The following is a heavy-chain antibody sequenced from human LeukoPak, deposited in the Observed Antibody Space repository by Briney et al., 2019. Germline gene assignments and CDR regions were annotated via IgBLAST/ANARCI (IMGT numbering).Heavy chain of an antibody. Sequence: SETLSLTCAVYGGSFSNYYWSWIRRPPGKGLEWIGEINDSGRTNYNPSLMSRVTVSVDTSKNQFSLRLTSVTATDTAVYYCARRWNYGRNYYIDVWGNGATVSVSS. D-gene: IGHD1-7*01. CDR1: GGSFSNYY. V-gene: IGHV4-34*01. CDR2: INDSGRT. J-gene: IGHJ6*03. CDR3: ARRWNYGRNYYIDV.